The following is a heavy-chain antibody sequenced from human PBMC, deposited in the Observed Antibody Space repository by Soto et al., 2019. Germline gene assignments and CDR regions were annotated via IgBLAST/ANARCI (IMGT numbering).Heavy chain of an antibody. Sequence: ASVKVSCKASGYTLTNYGVTWVRQAPGQGLEWLGRVTPYKADTNSAQNLQGRVTMATDTSTNTAYLELRSLRSDDTAVYFCATDGPSNSGNLYVFDIWGQGTMVTVSS. D-gene: IGHD5-12*01. CDR2: VTPYKADT. CDR3: ATDGPSNSGNLYVFDI. V-gene: IGHV1-18*04. CDR1: GYTLTNYG. J-gene: IGHJ3*02.